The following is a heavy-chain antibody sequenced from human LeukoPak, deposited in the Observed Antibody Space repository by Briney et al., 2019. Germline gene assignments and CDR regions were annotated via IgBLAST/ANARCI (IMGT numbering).Heavy chain of an antibody. CDR3: ATDGSYSSVYAFDI. Sequence: PSQTLSLTCTVSGGSISSGGYYWSWIRQHPGKGLEWIGYIYYSGSTYYNPSLKSRVTISVDTSKNQFPLKLSSVTAADTAVYYCATDGSYSSVYAFDIWGQGTMVTVSS. CDR1: GGSISSGGYY. V-gene: IGHV4-31*03. CDR2: IYYSGST. D-gene: IGHD1-26*01. J-gene: IGHJ3*02.